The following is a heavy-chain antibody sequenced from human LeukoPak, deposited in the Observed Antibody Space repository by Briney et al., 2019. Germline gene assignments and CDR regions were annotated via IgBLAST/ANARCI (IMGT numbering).Heavy chain of an antibody. D-gene: IGHD6-13*01. CDR3: ARAPKYSSSWYRKYFDY. CDR2: IYYSGST. Sequence: SETLPLTCTVSGGSISSSSYYWGWIRQPPGKGLEWIGSIYYSGSTNYNPSLKSRVTISVDTSKNQFSLKLSSVTAADTAVYYCARAPKYSSSWYRKYFDYWGQGTLVTVSS. CDR1: GGSISSSSYY. V-gene: IGHV4-39*07. J-gene: IGHJ4*02.